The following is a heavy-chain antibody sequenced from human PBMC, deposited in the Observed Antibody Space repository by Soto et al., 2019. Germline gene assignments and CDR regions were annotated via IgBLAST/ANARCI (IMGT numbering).Heavy chain of an antibody. J-gene: IGHJ4*02. CDR2: VSASGLNT. Sequence: EVQLLESGGKLVQPGGSLTLSCAASGFTFSTYAMAWVRQAPGKGLEWVSGVSASGLNTDYADPVKGRFYISRDNSENTVSLHRNSLRAEDSGLYYCATDRPRRTSVYVFEYWGQGTPVTVSS. CDR3: ATDRPRRTSVYVFEY. V-gene: IGHV3-23*01. D-gene: IGHD1-20*01. CDR1: GFTFSTYA.